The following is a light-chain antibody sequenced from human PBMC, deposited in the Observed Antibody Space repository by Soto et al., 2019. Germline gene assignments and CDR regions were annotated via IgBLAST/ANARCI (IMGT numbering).Light chain of an antibody. CDR1: SSDVGSYNL. CDR2: EGS. V-gene: IGLV2-23*03. Sequence: QSARTQPASESWSPGQSITISCTGTSSDVGSYNLVSWYQQHPGKAPKLMIYEGSKRPSGVSNRFSGSKSGNTASLTISGLQAEDEANYYCCSYAGSSTLVVFGGGTKLTFL. CDR3: CSYAGSSTLVV. J-gene: IGLJ2*01.